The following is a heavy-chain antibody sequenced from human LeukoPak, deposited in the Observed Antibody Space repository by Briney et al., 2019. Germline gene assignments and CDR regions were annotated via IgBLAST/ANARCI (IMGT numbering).Heavy chain of an antibody. D-gene: IGHD1-26*01. CDR2: ISTSGSAM. V-gene: IGHV3-48*02. CDR1: GFTFSRYT. Sequence: GGSLRLSCAASGFTFSRYTMNWVRQAPGKGLEWVSHISTSGSAMYYADSVKGRFTISRDNAKNSLYLQMNSLRDEDTAVYYCASSGSYRLDYWGQGTLVTVSS. J-gene: IGHJ4*02. CDR3: ASSGSYRLDY.